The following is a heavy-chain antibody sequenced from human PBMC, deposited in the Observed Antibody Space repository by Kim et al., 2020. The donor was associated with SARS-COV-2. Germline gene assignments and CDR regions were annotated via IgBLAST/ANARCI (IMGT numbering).Heavy chain of an antibody. D-gene: IGHD3-10*01. CDR3: ARMVVRGVIIRRISRQNWFDP. CDR2: INHSGST. Sequence: SETLSLTCAVYGGSFSGYYWSWIRQPPGKGLEWIGEINHSGSTNYNPSLKSRVTISVDTSKNQFSLKLSSVTAADTAVYYCARMVVRGVIIRRISRQNWFDPWGQGTLVTVSS. CDR1: GGSFSGYY. V-gene: IGHV4-34*01. J-gene: IGHJ5*02.